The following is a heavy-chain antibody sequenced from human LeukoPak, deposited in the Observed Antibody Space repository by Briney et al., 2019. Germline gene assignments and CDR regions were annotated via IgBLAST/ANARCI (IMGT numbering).Heavy chain of an antibody. CDR3: AKDAPSIVVVTAFAFDI. CDR1: GFTFSSYA. V-gene: IGHV3-64*01. Sequence: GGSLRLSCAASGFTFSSYAMHWVRQAPGKGLEYVSAISSNGGSTYYANSVKGRFTISRDNSKNTLYLQMNSLRAEDTAVYYCAKDAPSIVVVTAFAFDIWGQGTMVTVSS. D-gene: IGHD2-21*02. J-gene: IGHJ3*02. CDR2: ISSNGGST.